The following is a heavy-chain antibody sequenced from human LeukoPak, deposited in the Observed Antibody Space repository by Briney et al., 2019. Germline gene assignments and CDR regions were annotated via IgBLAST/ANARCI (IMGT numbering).Heavy chain of an antibody. D-gene: IGHD1-26*01. CDR2: MNPNSGNT. CDR1: GYTFTSYD. CDR3: ARVEWELLYYYCMDV. V-gene: IGHV1-8*01. J-gene: IGHJ6*02. Sequence: ASVKVSCKASGYTFTSYDMNWVRQATGQGLEWMGWMNPNSGNTGYAQKFQGRVTMTRNTSISTAYMELSSLRSEDTAVYYCARVEWELLYYYCMDVWGQGTTVTVSS.